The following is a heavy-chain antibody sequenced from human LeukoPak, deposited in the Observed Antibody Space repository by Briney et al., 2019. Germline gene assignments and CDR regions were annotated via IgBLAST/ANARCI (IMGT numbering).Heavy chain of an antibody. CDR1: GGSISSYY. J-gene: IGHJ2*01. Sequence: KPSETLSLTCTVSGGSISSYYWSWIRQPPGKGLEWIGYIYYSGSTNYNPSLKSRVTISVDTYKNQFSLKLSSVTAADTAVYYCARQRPYYGDYPKIYWYFDLWGRGTLVTVSS. CDR3: ARQRPYYGDYPKIYWYFDL. V-gene: IGHV4-59*08. D-gene: IGHD4-17*01. CDR2: IYYSGST.